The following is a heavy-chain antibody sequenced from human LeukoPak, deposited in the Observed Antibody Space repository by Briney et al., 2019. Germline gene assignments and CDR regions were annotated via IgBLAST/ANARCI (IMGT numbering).Heavy chain of an antibody. CDR2: ISSSSTYT. D-gene: IGHD5-18*01. Sequence: GGSLRLSCAASGFTFSSYSMNWVRQAPGKGLEWVSSISSSSTYTYYADLVKGRFTISRDNAKNSLYLQMNNLRAEDTAVYYCARDRGKRVETSMVGFPWGQGTLVTVSS. J-gene: IGHJ5*02. V-gene: IGHV3-21*01. CDR3: ARDRGKRVETSMVGFP. CDR1: GFTFSSYS.